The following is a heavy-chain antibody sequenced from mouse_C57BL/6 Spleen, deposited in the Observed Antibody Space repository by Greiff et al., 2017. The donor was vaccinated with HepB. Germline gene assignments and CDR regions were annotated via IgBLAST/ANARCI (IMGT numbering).Heavy chain of an antibody. CDR3: SRSYYYGSRRRYFDY. D-gene: IGHD1-1*01. CDR2: INPNNGGT. V-gene: IGHV1-18*01. J-gene: IGHJ2*01. CDR1: GYTFTDYN. Sequence: EVQLQQSGPELVKPGASVKIPCKASGYTFTDYNMDWVKQSHGKSLEWIGDINPNNGGTIYNQKFKGKATLTVDKSSSTAYMELRSLTSEDTAVYYCSRSYYYGSRRRYFDYWGQGTTLTVSS.